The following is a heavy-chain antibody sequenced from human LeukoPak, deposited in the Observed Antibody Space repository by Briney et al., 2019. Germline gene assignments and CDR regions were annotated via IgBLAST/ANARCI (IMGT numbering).Heavy chain of an antibody. D-gene: IGHD3-22*01. CDR2: IKHDGSDK. V-gene: IGHV3-7*01. J-gene: IGHJ4*02. CDR3: ARGYYYDSSGFYDLDQYFDY. Sequence: GGSLRLSCAASGFTFSSYYMTWVRQAPGKGLEWVANIKHDGSDKYYVDSVKGRFTISRDNSKNTLYLQMNSLRAEDTAVYYCARGYYYDSSGFYDLDQYFDYWGQGTLVTVSS. CDR1: GFTFSSYY.